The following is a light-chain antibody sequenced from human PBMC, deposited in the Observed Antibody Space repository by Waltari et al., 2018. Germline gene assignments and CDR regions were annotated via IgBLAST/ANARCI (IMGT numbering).Light chain of an antibody. CDR1: IRDHGASNY. Sequence: QSALTQPASVSGSPGQSLTLSCTGTIRDHGASNYLSWCQQPPGKAPNLLIYNVVNRPYGVSKRFSGSKSGNTASLAISGLQPEDEANYYGASYGTTTTLVVFGGGTTLTVL. V-gene: IGLV2-14*03. CDR3: ASYGTTTTLVV. CDR2: NVV. J-gene: IGLJ3*02.